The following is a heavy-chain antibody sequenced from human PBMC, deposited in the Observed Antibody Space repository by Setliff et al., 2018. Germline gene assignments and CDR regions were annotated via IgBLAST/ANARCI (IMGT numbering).Heavy chain of an antibody. CDR1: GFTFSRYW. Sequence: GSLRLSCAASGFTFSRYWMSWVRQAPGKGLEWVANIKQDGSEKYYVDSVKGRFTISRDNAKNSLYLQMNSLRAEDTAVCYCARQATDYWGQGTLVTVSS. J-gene: IGHJ4*02. CDR2: IKQDGSEK. CDR3: ARQATDY. V-gene: IGHV3-7*01.